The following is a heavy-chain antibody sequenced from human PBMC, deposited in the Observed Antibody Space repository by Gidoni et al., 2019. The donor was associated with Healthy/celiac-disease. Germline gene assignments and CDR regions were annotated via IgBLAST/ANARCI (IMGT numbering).Heavy chain of an antibody. D-gene: IGHD7-27*01. Sequence: QLQLQESGPGLVKPSETLSPTCTVSGGSISSSSYYWGWIRQPPGKGLEWIGSIYYSGSTYYNPSLKSRVTISVDTSKNQFSLKLSSVTAADTAVYYCASSNWGSKIDYWGQGTLVTVSS. CDR3: ASSNWGSKIDY. CDR2: IYYSGST. V-gene: IGHV4-39*01. J-gene: IGHJ4*02. CDR1: GGSISSSSYY.